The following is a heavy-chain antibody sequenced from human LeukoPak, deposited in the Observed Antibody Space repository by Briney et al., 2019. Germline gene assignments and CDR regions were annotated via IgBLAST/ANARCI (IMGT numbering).Heavy chain of an antibody. Sequence: GGSLRLSCAASGFTFSSYGMHWVRQAPGKGLEWVAVISYDGSNKYYADSVKGRFTISRDNSKNTLYLQMNSLRAEDTAVYYCAKTTPYGSGSHTGGGYYFDYWGQGTLVTVSS. V-gene: IGHV3-30*18. J-gene: IGHJ4*02. CDR3: AKTTPYGSGSHTGGGYYFDY. D-gene: IGHD3-10*01. CDR1: GFTFSSYG. CDR2: ISYDGSNK.